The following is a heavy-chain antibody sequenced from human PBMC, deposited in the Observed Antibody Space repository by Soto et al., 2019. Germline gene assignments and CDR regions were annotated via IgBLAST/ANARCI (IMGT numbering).Heavy chain of an antibody. CDR3: AREYGMGV. CDR1: GFTFSSYA. J-gene: IGHJ6*02. CDR2: ISYDGSNK. V-gene: IGHV3-30-3*01. Sequence: PGGSLRLSCAASGFTFSSYAMHWVRQAPGKGLEWVAVISYDGSNKYYADSVKGRFTISRDNAKNSLYLQMNSLRAEDTAVYYCAREYGMGVWGQGTTVTVSS.